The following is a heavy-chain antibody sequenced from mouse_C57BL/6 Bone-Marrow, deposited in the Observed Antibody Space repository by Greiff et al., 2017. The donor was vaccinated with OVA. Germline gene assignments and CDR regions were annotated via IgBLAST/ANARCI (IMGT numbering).Heavy chain of an antibody. J-gene: IGHJ1*03. V-gene: IGHV5-6*01. CDR2: ISSGGSYT. D-gene: IGHD2-1*01. CDR3: ARHPFYDGNYFWPWYFDV. CDR1: GFTFSSYG. Sequence: EVMLVESGGDLVKPGGSLKLSCAASGFTFSSYGMSWVRQTPDKRLEWVATISSGGSYTYYPDSVKGRFTISRDNAKNTLYLQMSSLKSEDTAMYYCARHPFYDGNYFWPWYFDVWGTGTTVTVSS.